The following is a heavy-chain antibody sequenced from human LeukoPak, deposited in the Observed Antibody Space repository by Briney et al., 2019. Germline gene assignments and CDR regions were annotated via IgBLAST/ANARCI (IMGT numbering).Heavy chain of an antibody. Sequence: ASVKVSCKASGYTFTRYYMHWVRQAPGQGLEWMGWINPTSGDTNYVQKFQGRVIMTRDTSISTAYMELSRVTSDDTAVYYCARGDGDGPARRAFDIWGQGTMVTVSS. CDR1: GYTFTRYY. D-gene: IGHD7-27*01. J-gene: IGHJ3*02. CDR2: INPTSGDT. CDR3: ARGDGDGPARRAFDI. V-gene: IGHV1-2*02.